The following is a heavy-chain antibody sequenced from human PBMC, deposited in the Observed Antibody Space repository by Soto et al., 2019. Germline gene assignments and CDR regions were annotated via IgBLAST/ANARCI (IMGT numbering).Heavy chain of an antibody. CDR2: ISTYNGDT. V-gene: IGHV1-18*01. Sequence: QVQLVQSGAEVKKPGASVKVSCKASGYTFTRSGISWVRQAPGQGLEWMGWISTYNGDTNYAQTFQGRATMTTDTSTRTVHMEVRSLRSDDTAVYYCAREGVAPYYYCGMDVWGQGAPVTVSS. CDR1: GYTFTRSG. J-gene: IGHJ6*02. D-gene: IGHD5-12*01. CDR3: AREGVAPYYYCGMDV.